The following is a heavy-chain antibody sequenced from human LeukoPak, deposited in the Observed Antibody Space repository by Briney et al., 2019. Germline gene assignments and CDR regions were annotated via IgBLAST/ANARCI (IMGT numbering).Heavy chain of an antibody. D-gene: IGHD4-17*01. CDR1: GGSISSYY. CDR3: ARGPTTVTSYYYYYMDV. J-gene: IGHJ6*03. CDR2: IYYSGST. V-gene: IGHV4-59*01. Sequence: SETLSLTCTVSGGSISSYYWSLIRQPPGKGLEWIGYIYYSGSTNYNPSLKSRVTISVDTSKKQFSLKLSSVTAADTAVYYCARGPTTVTSYYYYYMDVWGKGTTVTVSS.